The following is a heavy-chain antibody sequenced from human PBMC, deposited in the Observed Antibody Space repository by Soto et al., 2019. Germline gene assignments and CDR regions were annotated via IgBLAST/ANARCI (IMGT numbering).Heavy chain of an antibody. CDR1: GGSFSDYY. CDR2: INHSGNT. V-gene: IGHV4-34*01. CDR3: ARTGGMDV. J-gene: IGHJ6*02. Sequence: QVQLQQWGAGLLKPSETLSVTCAVYGGSFSDYYWSWLRQPQGKGPEWIGEINHSGNTKYNPSLESRVTISVDTSKNQFSLKLNSVSAADTAVYYCARTGGMDVWSQGATVTVSS.